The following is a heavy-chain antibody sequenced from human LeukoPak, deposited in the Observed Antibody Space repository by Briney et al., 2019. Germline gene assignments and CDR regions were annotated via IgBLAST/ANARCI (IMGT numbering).Heavy chain of an antibody. D-gene: IGHD3-16*01. CDR3: VRDTYDYVRGSPSNWFDP. CDR1: GFSFSDSY. V-gene: IGHV3-11*06. J-gene: IGHJ5*02. CDR2: ISGDSDYT. Sequence: GGSLRLSCAASGFSFSDSYMSWIRQAPGKGLEWVSYISGDSDYTNYADSVNGRFTISRDNAKKSLYLQMNSLTAEDTAVHFCVRDTYDYVRGSPSNWFDPWGQGTLVTVSS.